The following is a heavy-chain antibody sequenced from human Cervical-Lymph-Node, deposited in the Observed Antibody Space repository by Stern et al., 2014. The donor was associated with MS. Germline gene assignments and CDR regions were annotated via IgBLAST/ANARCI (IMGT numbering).Heavy chain of an antibody. D-gene: IGHD1-1*01. Sequence: VQLVESGSEVKKPGSSLRVSCKISGVTLSDYAISWVRQGPGQGLEWMGGFIPLFGTTFYAQKYQGRVTITANESTSTVYMDLSSLRYEDTAVYYCARDNDDNGMDVWGQGTTISVSS. CDR3: ARDNDDNGMDV. CDR1: GVTLSDYA. V-gene: IGHV1-69*01. CDR2: FIPLFGTT. J-gene: IGHJ6*02.